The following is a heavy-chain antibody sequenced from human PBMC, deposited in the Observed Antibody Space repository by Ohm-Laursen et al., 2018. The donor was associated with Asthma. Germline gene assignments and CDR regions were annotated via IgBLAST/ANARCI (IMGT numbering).Heavy chain of an antibody. CDR1: GGSISSGGYY. J-gene: IGHJ6*02. D-gene: IGHD6-19*01. CDR2: IYYSGST. Sequence: TLSLTCTVSGGSISSGGYYWSWIRQHPGKGLEWIGYIYYSGSTYYNPSLESRVTISVDTSKNQFSLKLSSVTAADTAVYYCARDGSSVAGTPYGMDVWGQGTTVTVSS. V-gene: IGHV4-31*03. CDR3: ARDGSSVAGTPYGMDV.